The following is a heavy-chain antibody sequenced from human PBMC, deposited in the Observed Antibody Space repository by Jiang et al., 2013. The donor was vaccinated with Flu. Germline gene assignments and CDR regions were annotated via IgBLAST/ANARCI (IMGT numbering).Heavy chain of an antibody. J-gene: IGHJ2*01. CDR1: GGSISSYY. V-gene: IGHV4-59*01. CDR2: IYYSGST. CDR3: ARLVPAAIYGRVTSQGSNWYFDL. Sequence: GPGLVKPSETLSLTCTVSGGSISSYYWSWIRQPPGKGLEWIGYIYYSGSTNYNPSLKSRVTISVDTSKNQFSLKLSSVTAADTAVYYCARLVPAAIYGRVTSQGSNWYFDLWGRGTLVTVSS. D-gene: IGHD2-2*01.